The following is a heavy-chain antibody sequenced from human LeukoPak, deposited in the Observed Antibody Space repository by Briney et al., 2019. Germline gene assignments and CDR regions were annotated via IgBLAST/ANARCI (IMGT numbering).Heavy chain of an antibody. D-gene: IGHD2-21*01. CDR2: ISGSGGST. CDR1: GFTFSSYS. CDR3: AKNEEFVVVRASLAY. J-gene: IGHJ4*02. Sequence: PGGTLRLSCAASGFTFSSYSMSWVRQPPGKGLEWVSAISGSGGSTYYADSVKGRFTISRDNHKNTLYPQMNSLRAEATAVYYCAKNEEFVVVRASLAYWGQGTLVTVSS. V-gene: IGHV3-23*01.